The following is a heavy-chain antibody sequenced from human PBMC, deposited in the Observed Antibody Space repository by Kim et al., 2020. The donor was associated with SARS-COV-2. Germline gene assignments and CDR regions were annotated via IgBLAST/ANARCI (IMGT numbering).Heavy chain of an antibody. Sequence: SETLSLTYTISGDSSSSSYWNWFRQPPGKGLEWIGYISYSGNTNYRPSLKSRVAISVDTSKSQVSLKVRSVTAADTAVYYCARQRGQYLAPLDYWGQGILVTVSS. CDR3: ARQRGQYLAPLDY. D-gene: IGHD3-10*01. J-gene: IGHJ4*01. V-gene: IGHV4-59*08. CDR2: ISYSGNT. CDR1: GDSSSSSY.